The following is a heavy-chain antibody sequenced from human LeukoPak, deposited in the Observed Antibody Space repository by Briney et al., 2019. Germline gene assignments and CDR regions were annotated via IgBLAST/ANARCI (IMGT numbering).Heavy chain of an antibody. CDR3: ARDGGSYSRNWLDP. CDR2: IHTSGST. D-gene: IGHD3-16*01. Sequence: SETLSLTCTVSGGSISNGSYYWSWIRQPAGKGLEWIGRIHTSGSTNYNPSLKSRLTISLDTSKNQFSLKLTSVTAADTAVYYCARDGGSYSRNWLDPWGRGTLVTVSS. CDR1: GGSISNGSYY. V-gene: IGHV4-61*02. J-gene: IGHJ5*02.